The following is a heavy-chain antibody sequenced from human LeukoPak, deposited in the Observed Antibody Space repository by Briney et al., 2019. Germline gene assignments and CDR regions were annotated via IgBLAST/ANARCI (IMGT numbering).Heavy chain of an antibody. V-gene: IGHV3-30*18. J-gene: IGHJ1*01. D-gene: IGHD6-6*01. Sequence: GGSLRLSCAASGFTFSSYGMHWVRQAPGKGLEWVAVISYGGSNKYYADSVKGRFTISRDNSKNTLYLQMNSLRAEDTAVYYCAKPSSNSVEYFQHWGQGTLVTVSS. CDR2: ISYGGSNK. CDR1: GFTFSSYG. CDR3: AKPSSNSVEYFQH.